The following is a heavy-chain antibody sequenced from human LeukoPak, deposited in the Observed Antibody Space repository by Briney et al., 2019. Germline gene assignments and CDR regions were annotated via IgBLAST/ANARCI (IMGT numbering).Heavy chain of an antibody. D-gene: IGHD4-23*01. V-gene: IGHV3-23*01. CDR1: GFTFSSYE. CDR3: AKDLLRWSFDY. J-gene: IGHJ4*02. Sequence: GGSLRLSCAASGFTFSSYEMNWVRQAPGKGLEWVSAIHGSDDNTHYADSVKGRFTISRDKSKNTLYLQMNSLRADDTAVYYCAKDLLRWSFDYWGQGTLVTVSS. CDR2: IHGSDDNT.